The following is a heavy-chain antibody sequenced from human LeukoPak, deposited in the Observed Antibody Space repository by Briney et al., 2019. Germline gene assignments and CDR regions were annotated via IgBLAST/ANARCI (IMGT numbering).Heavy chain of an antibody. V-gene: IGHV3-33*01. CDR3: ARDPYGSGIDYYYYYGMDV. J-gene: IGHJ6*02. Sequence: GRSLRLSCAASGFTFSSYGMHWVRQAPGKGLEWVAVIWYDGSNKYYADSVKGRFTISRDNSKNTLYLQMNSLRAEDTAVYYCARDPYGSGIDYYYYYGMDVWGQGTTVTVSS. D-gene: IGHD3-10*01. CDR1: GFTFSSYG. CDR2: IWYDGSNK.